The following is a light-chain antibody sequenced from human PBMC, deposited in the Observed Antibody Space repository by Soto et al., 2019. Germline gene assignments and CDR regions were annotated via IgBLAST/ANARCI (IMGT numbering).Light chain of an antibody. CDR3: QQRSNWPPVIT. CDR1: QSFSSY. J-gene: IGKJ5*01. Sequence: EIVLTQSPATLSLSPGERATLSCRASQSFSSYLAWYQQKPGQPPRLLIYDASTRATGIPARFSGRGSGTDFTLTISSLEPEDFAVYYCQQRSNWPPVITFGQGTRLEIK. CDR2: DAS. V-gene: IGKV3-11*01.